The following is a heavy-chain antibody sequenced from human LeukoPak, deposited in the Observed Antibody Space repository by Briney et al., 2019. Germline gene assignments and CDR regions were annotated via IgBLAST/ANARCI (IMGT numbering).Heavy chain of an antibody. CDR3: AKGHRYCTSGNCNSAVDY. J-gene: IGHJ4*02. V-gene: IGHV3-23*01. Sequence: PGGSLRLSCIGTGFTFSSDAMGWVRQAPGKGLEWASGISGSGGSTYYADSVKGRFTISRDNSKNTLYLQMNSLRVEDTAVYYCAKGHRYCTSGNCNSAVDYWGQGTLVTVSS. CDR2: ISGSGGST. CDR1: GFTFSSDA. D-gene: IGHD2-15*01.